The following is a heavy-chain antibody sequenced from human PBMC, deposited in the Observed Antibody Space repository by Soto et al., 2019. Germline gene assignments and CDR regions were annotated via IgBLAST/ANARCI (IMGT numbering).Heavy chain of an antibody. J-gene: IGHJ1*01. CDR3: AKGLLRDSSGYYIAEYFQH. Sequence: GGSLRLSCAVSGFTFSSYAMSWVRQAPGKGLEWVSAISGSGGSTYYADSVRGRFTISRDNSKNTLYLQMNSLRAEDTAVYYCAKGLLRDSSGYYIAEYFQHWGQGTLVTVSS. CDR1: GFTFSSYA. D-gene: IGHD3-22*01. V-gene: IGHV3-23*01. CDR2: ISGSGGST.